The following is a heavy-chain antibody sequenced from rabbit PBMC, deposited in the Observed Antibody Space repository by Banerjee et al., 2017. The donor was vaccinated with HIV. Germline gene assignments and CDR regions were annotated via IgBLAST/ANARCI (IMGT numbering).Heavy chain of an antibody. CDR1: GFSFSSSYY. Sequence: QSLEASGGDLVKPGASLTLTCTASGFSFSSSYYMCWVRQAPGKGLEWIGCIYGGSSGNTDYASWVKGRFTISKTSSTTVTLQVTSLTAADTATYFCARSPDNSGDLTRLDLWGQGTLVTVS. CDR3: ARSPDNSGDLTRLDL. CDR2: IYGGSSGNT. J-gene: IGHJ3*01. V-gene: IGHV1S40*01. D-gene: IGHD7-1*01.